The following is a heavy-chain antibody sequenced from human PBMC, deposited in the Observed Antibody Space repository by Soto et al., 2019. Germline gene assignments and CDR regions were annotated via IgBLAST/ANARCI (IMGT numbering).Heavy chain of an antibody. CDR1: GFPFREFG. Sequence: QMQLGESGGGVVQPGRSLRLSCVASGFPFREFGMHWVRQAPGKGLEWVALISYDGSDYADSVKGRFTISRDDSRDTLFLHMDNRRPDDTGVYYCARRWNYYVDFWGQGTRVAVS. CDR2: ISYDGSD. J-gene: IGHJ4*02. D-gene: IGHD3-10*01. V-gene: IGHV3-33*05. CDR3: ARRWNYYVDF.